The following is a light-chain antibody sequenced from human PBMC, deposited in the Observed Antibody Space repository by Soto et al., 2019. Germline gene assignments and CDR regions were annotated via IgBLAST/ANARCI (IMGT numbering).Light chain of an antibody. CDR3: PQYGSNPSIT. Sequence: IVLTQSPGTLSLSPGERATLSCRASQSVPSNYVAWYQQKPGQAPRLLLYAASSRTTGIPDRFSGSGSGTDFTLTISRLEPEDFAVYYCPQYGSNPSITFGQGTRLEIK. V-gene: IGKV3-20*01. CDR2: AAS. J-gene: IGKJ5*01. CDR1: QSVPSNY.